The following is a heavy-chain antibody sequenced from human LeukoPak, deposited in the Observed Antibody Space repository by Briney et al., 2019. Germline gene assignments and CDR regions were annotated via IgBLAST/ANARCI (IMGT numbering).Heavy chain of an antibody. D-gene: IGHD5-18*01. J-gene: IGHJ4*02. V-gene: IGHV3-23*01. Sequence: GGSLRLSCAASGFTFTNHAMAWVRLAPGKGLEWVSTLSDSGASTYYADSVKGRFTISRDNSRNTMYLQMDSLRADDTGVYYCAKDPESKAIYYFDYWGQGTLVTVCS. CDR1: GFTFTNHA. CDR3: AKDPESKAIYYFDY. CDR2: LSDSGAST.